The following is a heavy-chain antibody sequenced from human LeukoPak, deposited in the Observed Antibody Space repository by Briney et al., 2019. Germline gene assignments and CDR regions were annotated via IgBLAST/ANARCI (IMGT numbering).Heavy chain of an antibody. J-gene: IGHJ5*02. Sequence: SETLSLTCTVSGGSISSSSYYWGWIRQPPGKGLEWIGSIYYSGSTYYNPSLKSRVTISVDTSKNQFSLKLSSVTAADTAVYYCARGGGDTAFNWFDPWGQGTLVIVSS. CDR2: IYYSGST. V-gene: IGHV4-39*07. CDR1: GGSISSSSYY. D-gene: IGHD3-16*01. CDR3: ARGGGDTAFNWFDP.